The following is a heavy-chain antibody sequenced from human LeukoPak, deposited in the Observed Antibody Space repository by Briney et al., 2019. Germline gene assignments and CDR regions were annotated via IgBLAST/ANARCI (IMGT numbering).Heavy chain of an antibody. CDR3: TRHPFMSPFDY. CDR1: GGSVSGCY. Sequence: SETLCLTCTVSGGSVSGCYWSRIRQPPGGELEWIGYIYHTGHTHYNASLKGRVTMSMDTSQSQISLRMSSMTAADTAVYYCTRHPFMSPFDYWGQGTLVTVSS. D-gene: IGHD3-10*02. CDR2: IYHTGHT. V-gene: IGHV4-59*08. J-gene: IGHJ4*02.